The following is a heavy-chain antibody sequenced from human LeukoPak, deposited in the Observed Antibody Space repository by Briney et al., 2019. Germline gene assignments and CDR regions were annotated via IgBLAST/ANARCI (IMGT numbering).Heavy chain of an antibody. Sequence: GASVKVSCKASGYTFISYDINWVRQATGQGLEWMGWMNPNSGNTGYAQKFQGRVSMTRNTSISTAYMELSSLRSEDTAVYYCASARTYCGGDCYSGDAFDIWGQGTMVTVSS. V-gene: IGHV1-8*01. CDR2: MNPNSGNT. D-gene: IGHD2-21*02. J-gene: IGHJ3*02. CDR1: GYTFISYD. CDR3: ASARTYCGGDCYSGDAFDI.